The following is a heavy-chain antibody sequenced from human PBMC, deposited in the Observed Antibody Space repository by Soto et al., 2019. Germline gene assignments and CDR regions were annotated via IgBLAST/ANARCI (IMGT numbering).Heavy chain of an antibody. J-gene: IGHJ4*02. Sequence: QMQLVESGGAVVQPGMSLRVSCAASGSSFISSGMHWVRQARDKGLEWVASLSYDGNFAHYSDSVKGRFTISRDNSRKTLCLDMKSLRPDDSAVYYCAKGWFRSSDYWGQGTLVTVSS. D-gene: IGHD1-26*01. CDR3: AKGWFRSSDY. CDR1: GSSFISSG. V-gene: IGHV3-30*18. CDR2: LSYDGNFA.